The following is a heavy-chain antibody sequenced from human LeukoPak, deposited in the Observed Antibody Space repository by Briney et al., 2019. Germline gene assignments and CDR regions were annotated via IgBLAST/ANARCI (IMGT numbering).Heavy chain of an antibody. V-gene: IGHV3-53*04. CDR1: GFTVSSNY. Sequence: GGSLRLSCVASGFTVSSNYVSWVRQAPGKGLEWVSVIYSAGNTYYADSVKGRFTISRHNSENTLYLHMNSLRVEDTAVYFCARGGTPGYSSGRIDYWGPGTLVTVSS. J-gene: IGHJ4*02. D-gene: IGHD6-19*01. CDR3: ARGGTPGYSSGRIDY. CDR2: IYSAGNT.